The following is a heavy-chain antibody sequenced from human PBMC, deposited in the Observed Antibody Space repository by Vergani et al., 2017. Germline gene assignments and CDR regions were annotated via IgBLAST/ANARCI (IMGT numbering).Heavy chain of an antibody. D-gene: IGHD6-13*01. V-gene: IGHV3-30*18. Sequence: QVHLVESGGGVVQPGRSLRLSCVVSGFTSSYYGMHWVRQAPGKGLEWVAVISYDGTQKYYADSVKGRFTISRDNSKSTLYLQMNSLRAEDTAVYYCAKEGIAAGRAAFFTKYYFDYWGQGTLVTVSS. J-gene: IGHJ4*02. CDR3: AKEGIAAGRAAFFTKYYFDY. CDR1: GFTSSYYG. CDR2: ISYDGTQK.